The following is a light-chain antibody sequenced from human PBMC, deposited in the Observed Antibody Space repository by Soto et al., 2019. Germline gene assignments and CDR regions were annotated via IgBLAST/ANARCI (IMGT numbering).Light chain of an antibody. Sequence: EIVMTQYPATLSVSPGERATLSCRASQSVSSNFAWYQQKPGQAPRLLIYGASTRATDIPARFSGSGSGTEFTLTISSLQSEDFAGYYCQQYNNWPLTFGGGTKVEIK. J-gene: IGKJ4*01. CDR1: QSVSSN. CDR2: GAS. V-gene: IGKV3-15*01. CDR3: QQYNNWPLT.